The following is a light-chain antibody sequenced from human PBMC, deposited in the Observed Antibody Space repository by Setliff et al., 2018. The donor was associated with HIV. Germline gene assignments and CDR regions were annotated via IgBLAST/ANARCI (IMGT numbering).Light chain of an antibody. Sequence: QSALTQPASVSGSPGQSITISCTGTSSDVGSYNLVSWYQQHPVKAPKLIIYEVTNRPSGVSYRFSGSKSGNTASLTISGLQAEDEADYYCSSFTTTNALDVFGTGTKVTVL. CDR1: SSDVGSYNL. J-gene: IGLJ1*01. CDR3: SSFTTTNALDV. V-gene: IGLV2-14*02. CDR2: EVT.